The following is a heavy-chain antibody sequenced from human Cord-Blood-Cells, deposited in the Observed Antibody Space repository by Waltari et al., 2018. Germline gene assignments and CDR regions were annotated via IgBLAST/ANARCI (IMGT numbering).Heavy chain of an antibody. Sequence: QVQLVQSGAAVKKPGASVKVSCKASAYPLTGYYMPRVRPAPGQGLEWMGWINPNSGGTNYAQKFQGRVTMTRDTSISTAYMELSRLRSDDTAVYYCASGGRSTMIVVAPCDYWGQGTLVTVSS. J-gene: IGHJ4*02. CDR1: AYPLTGYY. V-gene: IGHV1-2*02. CDR3: ASGGRSTMIVVAPCDY. D-gene: IGHD3-22*01. CDR2: INPNSGGT.